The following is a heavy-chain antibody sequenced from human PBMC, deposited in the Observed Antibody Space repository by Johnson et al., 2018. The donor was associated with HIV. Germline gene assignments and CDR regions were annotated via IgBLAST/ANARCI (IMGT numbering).Heavy chain of an antibody. V-gene: IGHV3-NL1*01. CDR1: GFTFSSYG. Sequence: QVQLVESGGGVVQPGRSLRLSCAASGFTFSSYGMHWVRQAPGKGLEWVSRINSDGSSTSYADSVKGRFTISRDNSKNTLYLQMNSLRAEDTAVYYCARDMFAKENDVWTMKGAFDIWGQGTLVSVSS. CDR2: INSDGSST. J-gene: IGHJ3*02. D-gene: IGHD3-3*01. CDR3: ARDMFAKENDVWTMKGAFDI.